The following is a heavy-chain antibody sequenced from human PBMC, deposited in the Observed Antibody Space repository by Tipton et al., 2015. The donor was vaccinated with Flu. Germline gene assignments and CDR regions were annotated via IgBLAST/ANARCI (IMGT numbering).Heavy chain of an antibody. J-gene: IGHJ6*03. Sequence: TLSLTCTVSGGSISSSSYYWGWIRQPPGKGLEWIGSIYYSGSTYYNPSLKSRVTISVDTSKNQFSLKLSSVTAADTAVYYCARLAPVYYYDSSGYPPYYYYYYYMDVWGKGTTVTVSS. V-gene: IGHV4-39*01. CDR2: IYYSGST. CDR1: GGSISSSSYY. CDR3: ARLAPVYYYDSSGYPPYYYYYYYMDV. D-gene: IGHD3-22*01.